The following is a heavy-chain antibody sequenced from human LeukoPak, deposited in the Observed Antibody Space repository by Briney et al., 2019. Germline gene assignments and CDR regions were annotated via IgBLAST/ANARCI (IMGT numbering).Heavy chain of an antibody. CDR3: ARDYGDKPGY. CDR2: IIPILGIA. Sequence: ASVKVSCKASGGTFSSYAISWVRQAPGQGLEWMGRIIPILGIANYAQKFQGRVTITADKSTSTVYMELSSLRSEDTAVYYCARDYGDKPGYWGQGTLVTVSS. D-gene: IGHD4-17*01. V-gene: IGHV1-69*04. J-gene: IGHJ4*02. CDR1: GGTFSSYA.